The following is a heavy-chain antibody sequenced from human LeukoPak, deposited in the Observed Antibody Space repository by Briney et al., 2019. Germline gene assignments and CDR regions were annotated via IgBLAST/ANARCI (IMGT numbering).Heavy chain of an antibody. Sequence: PGGSLRLSCAASGFTFSSYAMSWVRQAPGKGLEWVSAISGSGGSTYYADSVKGRFTISRDNSKNTLYLQMNSLRAEDTAVYYCAKDLDIVVVVAAHNWGQGTLVTVSS. CDR1: GFTFSSYA. D-gene: IGHD2-15*01. CDR3: AKDLDIVVVVAAHN. J-gene: IGHJ4*02. CDR2: ISGSGGST. V-gene: IGHV3-23*01.